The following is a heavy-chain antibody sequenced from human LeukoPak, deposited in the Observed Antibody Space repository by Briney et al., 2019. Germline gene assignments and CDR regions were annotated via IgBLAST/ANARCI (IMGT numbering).Heavy chain of an antibody. D-gene: IGHD5-24*01. Sequence: ASVKVSCKASGGTFSSYAISWVRPAPGQGLEWMAILNPSGGSSNYAQKFQGRATLTRATSTGTVYMELSSLRSEDTAVYYCASVYKHGMDVWGQGTTVIVSS. CDR2: LNPSGGSS. CDR3: ASVYKHGMDV. V-gene: IGHV1-46*01. CDR1: GGTFSSYA. J-gene: IGHJ6*02.